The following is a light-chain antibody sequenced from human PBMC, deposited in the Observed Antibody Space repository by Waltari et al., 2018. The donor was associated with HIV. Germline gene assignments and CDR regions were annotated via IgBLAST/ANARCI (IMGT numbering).Light chain of an antibody. J-gene: IGLJ3*02. Sequence: SPELTHAPSVSVSPGQTARITCSGDALSKQYTSWYQQKAGQAPVLVMYKDSERPSEIPARFSGSSAGATVTLTTNAVQAEDEADYYCQSTDSSGYLWVFGGGTKLTV. CDR1: ALSKQY. V-gene: IGLV3-25*03. CDR2: KDS. CDR3: QSTDSSGYLWV.